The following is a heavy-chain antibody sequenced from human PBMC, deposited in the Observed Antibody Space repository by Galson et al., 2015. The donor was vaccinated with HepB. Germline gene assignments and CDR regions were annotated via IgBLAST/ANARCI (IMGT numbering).Heavy chain of an antibody. D-gene: IGHD6-25*01. CDR2: IIPIFGTA. V-gene: IGHV1-69*13. J-gene: IGHJ3*02. Sequence: SVKVSCKASGGTFSSYVISWVRQAPGQGLEWMGGIIPIFGTANYAQKFQGRVTITADESTSTAYMELSSLRSEDTAVYYCARDRNVGTSCYSGYSSGRCGYAFDIWGQGTMVTVSS. CDR1: GGTFSSYV. CDR3: ARDRNVGTSCYSGYSSGRCGYAFDI.